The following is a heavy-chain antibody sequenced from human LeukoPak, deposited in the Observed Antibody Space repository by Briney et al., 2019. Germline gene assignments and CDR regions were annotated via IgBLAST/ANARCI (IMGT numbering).Heavy chain of an antibody. Sequence: GGSLRLSCAASGFTFSSYEMNWVRQAPGKGLEWVSYISSSSSTIYYADSVKGRFTISRDNAKNSLYLQMNSLRAEDTAVYYCARDALTMVRGVIGGYYYYMDVWGKGTTVTVSS. J-gene: IGHJ6*03. V-gene: IGHV3-48*01. D-gene: IGHD3-10*01. CDR3: ARDALTMVRGVIGGYYYYMDV. CDR2: ISSSSSTI. CDR1: GFTFSSYE.